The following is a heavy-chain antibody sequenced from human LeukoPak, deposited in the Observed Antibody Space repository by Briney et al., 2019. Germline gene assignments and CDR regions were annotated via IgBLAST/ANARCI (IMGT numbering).Heavy chain of an antibody. CDR3: ARDRRASSSLDPYYYYGMDV. CDR2: IYYSGST. V-gene: IGHV4-4*02. CDR1: GGSISSNN. J-gene: IGHJ6*02. Sequence: PSETLSLTCAVSGGSISSNNRWSWVRQPPGKGLEWIGYIYYSGSTNYNPSLKSRVTISVDTSKNQFSLKLSSVTAADTAVYYCARDRRASSSLDPYYYYGMDVWGQGTTVTVSS. D-gene: IGHD6-13*01.